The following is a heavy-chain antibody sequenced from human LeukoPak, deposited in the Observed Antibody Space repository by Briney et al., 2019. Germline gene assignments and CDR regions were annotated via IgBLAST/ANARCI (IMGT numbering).Heavy chain of an antibody. CDR3: ARDDSSGYGHFDY. D-gene: IGHD6-13*01. CDR1: GFTFSTYG. J-gene: IGHJ4*02. V-gene: IGHV3-33*01. CDR2: IWYDGSNK. Sequence: GGSLRLSCAASGFTFSTYGMHWVRQAPGKGLEGVAVIWYDGSNKYYADSVKGRFTISRDNSKNTLYLQMNSLRAEDTAVYYCARDDSSGYGHFDYWGQGALVTVSS.